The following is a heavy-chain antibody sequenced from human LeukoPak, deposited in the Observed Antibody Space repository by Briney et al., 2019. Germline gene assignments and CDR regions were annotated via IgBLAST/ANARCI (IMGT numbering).Heavy chain of an antibody. CDR3: ATSPYYDSSGCYAGY. Sequence: SETLSLTCTVSGGSISSYYWSWIRQPPGKGLEWIGYIYYSGSTNYNPSLKSRVTISVDTSKNQFSLKLSSVTAADTAVYYCATSPYYDSSGCYAGYWGQGTLVTVSS. J-gene: IGHJ4*02. CDR2: IYYSGST. D-gene: IGHD3-22*01. CDR1: GGSISSYY. V-gene: IGHV4-59*08.